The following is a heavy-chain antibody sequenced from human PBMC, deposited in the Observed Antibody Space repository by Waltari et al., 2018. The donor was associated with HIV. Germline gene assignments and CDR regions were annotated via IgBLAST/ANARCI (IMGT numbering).Heavy chain of an antibody. D-gene: IGHD2-15*01. Sequence: QVQLVESGGGVVQPGRSLRLSCAASGFTFSSYGMHWVRQAPGKGLEWVAVIWYDGSNKYYADSVKGRFTISRDNSKNTLYLQMNSLRAEDTAVYYCASGLGYCSGGSCPGGFWGQGTLVTVSS. CDR1: GFTFSSYG. J-gene: IGHJ4*02. CDR2: IWYDGSNK. V-gene: IGHV3-33*01. CDR3: ASGLGYCSGGSCPGGF.